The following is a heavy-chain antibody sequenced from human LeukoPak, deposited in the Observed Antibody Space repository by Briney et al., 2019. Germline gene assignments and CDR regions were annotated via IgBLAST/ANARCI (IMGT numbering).Heavy chain of an antibody. Sequence: PGGSLRLSCAASGFSFSSYGMSWVRPAPGKGLEWVSPISSGGGSTYYADSVRGRFTISRDNSKNTVFLQMNSLRAEDTAVYYCAKGIYGDYEYYLDYWGQGTLVTVSS. D-gene: IGHD4-17*01. CDR3: AKGIYGDYEYYLDY. CDR1: GFSFSSYG. J-gene: IGHJ4*02. V-gene: IGHV3-23*01. CDR2: ISSGGGST.